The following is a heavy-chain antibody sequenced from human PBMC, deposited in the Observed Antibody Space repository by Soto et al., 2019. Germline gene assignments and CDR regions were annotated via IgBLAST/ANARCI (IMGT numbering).Heavy chain of an antibody. Sequence: QVQLVQSGAEVKKPGSSVKVSCKASGYTFTSYDVNWVRQATGQGLEWMGWMNPNSGNTDYAQKYQGRGTMTRNTSISTAYMALSSLRSEDTTVYYCAREKTSYSMDVWGQGPTVTVS. J-gene: IGHJ6*02. V-gene: IGHV1-8*01. CDR2: MNPNSGNT. CDR3: AREKTSYSMDV. CDR1: GYTFTSYD.